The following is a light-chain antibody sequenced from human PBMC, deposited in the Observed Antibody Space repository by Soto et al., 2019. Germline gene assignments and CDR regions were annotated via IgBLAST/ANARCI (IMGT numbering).Light chain of an antibody. V-gene: IGKV3-15*01. CDR2: GAS. Sequence: EIVMTQSRARLSVSPGARATLSCRASQSISTNLAWYHQTPGQAPRLLIYGASTRATGIPARFSGRGSGTEFTLTISILQSEDFAVYYCQQYYDWPITFGEGTRLEIK. CDR3: QQYYDWPIT. J-gene: IGKJ5*01. CDR1: QSISTN.